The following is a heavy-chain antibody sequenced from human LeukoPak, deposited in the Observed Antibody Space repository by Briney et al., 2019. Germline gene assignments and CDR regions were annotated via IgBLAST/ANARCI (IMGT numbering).Heavy chain of an antibody. CDR1: GGTFSSYA. CDR2: IIPILGIA. Sequence: SVKVSFKASGGTFSSYAISWVRQAPGQGLEWMGRIIPILGIANYAQKFQGRVTITADKYTSTAYMELSSLRSEDTAVYYCARIRYSSSKNTYYYGMDVWAQGTTVSVSS. CDR3: ARIRYSSSKNTYYYGMDV. J-gene: IGHJ6*02. V-gene: IGHV1-69*04. D-gene: IGHD6-13*01.